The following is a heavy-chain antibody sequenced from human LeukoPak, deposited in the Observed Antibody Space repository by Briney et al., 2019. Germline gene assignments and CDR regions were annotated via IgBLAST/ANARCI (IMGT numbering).Heavy chain of an antibody. Sequence: ASVKVSCKASGYNFTSYDINWVRQATGQGLEWMGWLNPNSGNTGYAQKFQGRGTMTRNTSISTAYMELSSMRSEDTAVYYCARGRLPSTYSSSRNWFDPCGQGTLVTVSS. J-gene: IGHJ5*02. CDR1: GYNFTSYD. CDR3: ARGRLPSTYSSSRNWFDP. D-gene: IGHD6-13*01. CDR2: LNPNSGNT. V-gene: IGHV1-8*01.